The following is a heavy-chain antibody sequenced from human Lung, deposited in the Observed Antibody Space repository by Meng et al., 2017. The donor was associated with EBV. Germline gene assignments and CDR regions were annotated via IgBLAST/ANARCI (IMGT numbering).Heavy chain of an antibody. D-gene: IGHD4-17*01. J-gene: IGHJ4*02. Sequence: VPLQESGPGLVQPSPPLSLTCTVSGCSISSGDYYWSWIRQPPGKGLEWIGYIYYSGSTYYNPSLKSRVTISVDTSKNQFSLKLSSVTAADTAVYYCATIKERTTVTPFDYWGQGTLVTVSS. V-gene: IGHV4-30-4*01. CDR2: IYYSGST. CDR1: GCSISSGDYY. CDR3: ATIKERTTVTPFDY.